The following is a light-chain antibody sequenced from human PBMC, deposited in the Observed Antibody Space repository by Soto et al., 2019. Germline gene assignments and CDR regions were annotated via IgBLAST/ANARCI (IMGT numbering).Light chain of an antibody. J-gene: IGKJ5*01. V-gene: IGKV3D-20*01. CDR3: QQYSNWPPFT. CDR1: PSVSSSR. Sequence: EIVLTQSPGTLSLSPGERVTLSCGASPSVSSSRLAWYQQKPGQAPRLLMYDASRRAFGIPARFSGSGSGTEFTLTISSLQSADSAVYYCQQYSNWPPFTFGQGTRLEI. CDR2: DAS.